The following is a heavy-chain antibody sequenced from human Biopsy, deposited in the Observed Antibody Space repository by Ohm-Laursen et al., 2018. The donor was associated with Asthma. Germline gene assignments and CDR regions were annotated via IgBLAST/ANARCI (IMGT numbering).Heavy chain of an antibody. CDR2: ISFDGSNK. J-gene: IGHJ4*02. CDR3: AKDVFPGWELRRGPDY. D-gene: IGHD1-26*01. Sequence: SLRLSCTASRFTFSNYGMHWLRETPGKGMDWVAVISFDGSNKNYTDSVKGRFTISRDNSRNTLHLQMNSLRDVDTAVYYCAKDVFPGWELRRGPDYWGQGTLVTVSS. V-gene: IGHV3-30*18. CDR1: RFTFSNYG.